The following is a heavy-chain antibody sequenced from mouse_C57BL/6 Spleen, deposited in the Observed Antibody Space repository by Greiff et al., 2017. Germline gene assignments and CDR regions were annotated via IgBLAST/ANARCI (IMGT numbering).Heavy chain of an antibody. Sequence: VKLQESGAELVKPGASVKLSCKASGYTFTEYTIHWVKQRSGQGLEWIGWFYPGSGSIKYNEKFKDKATLTADKSSSTVYMELSRLTSEDSAVYFCARHGSPYGYNGAWFAYWGQGTLVTVSA. CDR2: FYPGSGSI. CDR1: GYTFTEYT. V-gene: IGHV1-62-2*01. D-gene: IGHD2-2*01. CDR3: ARHGSPYGYNGAWFAY. J-gene: IGHJ3*01.